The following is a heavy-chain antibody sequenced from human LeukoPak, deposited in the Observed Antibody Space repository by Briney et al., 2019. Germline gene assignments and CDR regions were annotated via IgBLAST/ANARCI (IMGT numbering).Heavy chain of an antibody. CDR2: FYYSGST. V-gene: IGHV4-61*01. CDR1: GGSDSSGSYY. J-gene: IGHJ6*02. D-gene: IGHD6-13*01. Sequence: SETLSLTCTVSGGSDSSGSYYWSWIRQPPGKGLEWIGYFYYSGSTNYNPSLKSRVTISVDASKNQFSLKLSSVTAADTAVYYCARDSSSWSYYYYGMDVWGQGTTVTVSS. CDR3: ARDSSSWSYYYYGMDV.